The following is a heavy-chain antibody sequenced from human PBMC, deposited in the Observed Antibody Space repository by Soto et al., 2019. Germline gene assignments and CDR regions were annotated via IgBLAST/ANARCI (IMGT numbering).Heavy chain of an antibody. CDR2: TYYRSKWYN. J-gene: IGHJ3*02. CDR3: ARVRLAVAENSDAFDI. CDR1: GDSVSSNSAA. D-gene: IGHD6-19*01. Sequence: SQTLSLTCAISGDSVSSNSAAWNWIRQSPSRGLEWLGRTYYRSKWYNDYAVSVKSRITINPDTSKNKFSLQLNSVTPEDTALYSCARVRLAVAENSDAFDIWRQGTMGT. V-gene: IGHV6-1*01.